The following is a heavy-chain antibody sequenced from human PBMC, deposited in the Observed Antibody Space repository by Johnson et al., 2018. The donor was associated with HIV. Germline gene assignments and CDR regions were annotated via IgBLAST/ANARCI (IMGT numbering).Heavy chain of an antibody. CDR3: ARAGGTHFNFWSGYNREGDAFDI. V-gene: IGHV3-66*02. CDR2: IFSVGNT. D-gene: IGHD3-3*01. Sequence: VLLVESGGGLVQSGGSLRLSCAASGITVNTNYMSWVRRAPGKGLEWVSVIFSVGNTYYADSVKGRFTISRDNSKNMLYLQMNSLRAEDTAVYYCARAGGTHFNFWSGYNREGDAFDIWGQGTMVTVSS. J-gene: IGHJ3*02. CDR1: GITVNTNY.